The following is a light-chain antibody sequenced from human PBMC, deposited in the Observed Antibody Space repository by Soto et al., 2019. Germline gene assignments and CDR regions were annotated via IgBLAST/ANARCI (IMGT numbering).Light chain of an antibody. CDR3: HQSQSWPRT. V-gene: IGKV3-11*01. CDR1: QAVNTR. CDR2: LAS. Sequence: EIVLTQSPATLSSFPGDRVTLSCRASQAVNTRLAWYQHKPGQAPRLLIYLASNRAAGVPARFSGSGSGTDFTLTISNVEPEDFAVCYCHQSQSWPRTFGQGTKVDIK. J-gene: IGKJ1*01.